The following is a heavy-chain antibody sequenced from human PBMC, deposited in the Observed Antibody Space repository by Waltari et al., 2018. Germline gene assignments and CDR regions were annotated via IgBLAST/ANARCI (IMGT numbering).Heavy chain of an antibody. V-gene: IGHV3-21*01. Sequence: EVQLVESGGGLVKPGGSLRLSCAASGFTFSSYNMNWVRQAPGKGLEWVSSISSSSSYIYYADSVKGRFTISRDNAKNSLYLQMNSLRAEDTAVYYCARDGTITSRGVYWGQGTLVTVSS. CDR2: ISSSSSYI. CDR3: ARDGTITSRGVY. CDR1: GFTFSSYN. D-gene: IGHD1-1*01. J-gene: IGHJ4*02.